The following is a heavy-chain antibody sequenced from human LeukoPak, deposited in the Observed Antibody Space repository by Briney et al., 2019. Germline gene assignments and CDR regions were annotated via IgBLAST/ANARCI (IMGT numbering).Heavy chain of an antibody. D-gene: IGHD2-21*01. V-gene: IGHV3-48*02. J-gene: IGHJ1*01. Sequence: PGGSLRLSCAASGFTFSSYSMNWVRQAPGKGLEWVSYISSSSSTIYYADSVKGRFTISRDNAKNSLYLQMNSLRDEDTAVYYCATDSCGGDCYYAEYFQHWGQGTLVTVSS. CDR2: ISSSSSTI. CDR1: GFTFSSYS. CDR3: ATDSCGGDCYYAEYFQH.